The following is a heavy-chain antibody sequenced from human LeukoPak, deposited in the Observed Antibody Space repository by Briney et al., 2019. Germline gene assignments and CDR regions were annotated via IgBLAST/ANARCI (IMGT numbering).Heavy chain of an antibody. CDR1: GGSISSGGYY. J-gene: IGHJ5*02. CDR2: IYYSGST. V-gene: IGHV4-31*03. Sequence: SETLSLTCTVSGGSISSGGYYWSWIRQHPGKGLEWIGYIYYSGSTYYNPSLKSRVTISVGTSKNQFSLKLSSVTAADTAVYYCARHQYCGSTSCYNRWFDPWGQGTLVTVSS. CDR3: ARHQYCGSTSCYNRWFDP. D-gene: IGHD2-2*02.